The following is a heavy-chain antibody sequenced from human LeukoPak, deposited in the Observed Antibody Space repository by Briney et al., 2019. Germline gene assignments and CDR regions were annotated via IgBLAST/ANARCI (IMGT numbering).Heavy chain of an antibody. J-gene: IGHJ5*02. CDR1: GDSINSYY. CDR3: ARDVAFDR. D-gene: IGHD2-15*01. CDR2: IYYSGST. Sequence: SETLSLTCTVSGDSINSYYWSWIRQPPGKGLEWIGYIYYSGSTNYNPSLKRRVTISVDTSKNQFSLKLSSVTAADTAVYYCARDVAFDRWGQGTLVTVSS. V-gene: IGHV4-59*01.